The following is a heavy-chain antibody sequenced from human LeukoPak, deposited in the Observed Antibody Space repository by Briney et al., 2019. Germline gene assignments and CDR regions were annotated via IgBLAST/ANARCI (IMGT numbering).Heavy chain of an antibody. CDR2: INQDGSEK. Sequence: PGGSLRLSCAASGFTFSSYWMSWVRQAPGKGLEWVANINQDGSEKHYVDSVKGRFTISRDNAKKSLYLQMNSLRAEDTAVYYCARDPGLRYFDWLPLDYWGQGTLVTVSS. CDR1: GFTFSSYW. V-gene: IGHV3-7*01. D-gene: IGHD3-9*01. CDR3: ARDPGLRYFDWLPLDY. J-gene: IGHJ4*02.